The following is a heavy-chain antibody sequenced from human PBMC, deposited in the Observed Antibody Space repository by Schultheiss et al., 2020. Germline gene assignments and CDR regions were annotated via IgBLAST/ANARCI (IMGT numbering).Heavy chain of an antibody. Sequence: SETLSLTCAVYGGSFSGYYWSWIRQPPGKGLEWIGFIYYSGSTNYNPSLKSRVTMSVDTSKHQFSLKLSSVTAADTAVYYCARAIRGGDAFDIWGQGTMVTVAS. CDR1: GGSFSGYY. J-gene: IGHJ3*02. D-gene: IGHD3-10*01. CDR3: ARAIRGGDAFDI. V-gene: IGHV4-59*01. CDR2: IYYSGST.